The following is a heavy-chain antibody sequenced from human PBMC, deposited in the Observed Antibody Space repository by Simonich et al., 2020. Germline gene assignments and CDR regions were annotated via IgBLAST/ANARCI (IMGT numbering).Heavy chain of an antibody. CDR1: GGSISSYY. CDR2: IYYNWST. CDR3: ARGGLYFDY. J-gene: IGHJ4*02. D-gene: IGHD2-15*01. Sequence: QVQLQESGPGLVKPSETLSLTCTVSGGSISSYYWSWIRQPPGKGLEWIGYIYYNWSTNYNPSLKSRVTISVDTSKNQFSLKLSSVTAADTAVYYCARGGLYFDYWGQGTLVTVSS. V-gene: IGHV4-59*01.